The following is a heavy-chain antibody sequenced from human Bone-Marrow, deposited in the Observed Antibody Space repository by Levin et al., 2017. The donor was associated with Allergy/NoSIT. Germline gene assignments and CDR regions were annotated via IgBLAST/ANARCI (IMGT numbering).Heavy chain of an antibody. CDR1: GFTFSSYA. V-gene: IGHV3-30*04. D-gene: IGHD1-1*01. CDR2: ISYDGSNK. Sequence: GESLKISCAASGFTFSSYAMHWVRQAPGKGLEWVAVISYDGSNKYYADSVKGRFTISRDNSKNTLYLQMNSLRAEDTAVYYCARGGTAPFDYWGQGTLVTVSS. CDR3: ARGGTAPFDY. J-gene: IGHJ4*02.